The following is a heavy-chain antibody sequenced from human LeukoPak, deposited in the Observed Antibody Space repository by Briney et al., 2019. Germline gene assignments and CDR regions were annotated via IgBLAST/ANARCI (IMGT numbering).Heavy chain of an antibody. CDR1: GYTFTGYY. Sequence: ASVKVSCKASGYTFTGYYMHWVRQAPGQGLEWMGWINPNSGGTNYAQKFQGRDTMTRDTSISTAYMELSRLRSDDTAVYYCARNQRVRGVIGADWFDPWGQGTLVTVSS. D-gene: IGHD3-10*01. J-gene: IGHJ5*02. CDR3: ARNQRVRGVIGADWFDP. V-gene: IGHV1-2*02. CDR2: INPNSGGT.